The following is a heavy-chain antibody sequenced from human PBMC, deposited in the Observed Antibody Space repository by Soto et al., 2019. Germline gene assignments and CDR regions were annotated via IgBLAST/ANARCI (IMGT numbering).Heavy chain of an antibody. CDR1: GYSFTRYW. V-gene: IGHV5-51*01. CDR3: ASLSEYSDRKYFQH. CDR2: IYPGDSDT. Sequence: GESLKISCKRSGYSFTRYWFGWVRQMHGKGLEWMGIIYPGDSDTRYSPSFQGQVTISADKSISTAYLQWSSLKASDTAMYYCASLSEYSDRKYFQHWGQGTLVTVSS. D-gene: IGHD5-12*01. J-gene: IGHJ1*01.